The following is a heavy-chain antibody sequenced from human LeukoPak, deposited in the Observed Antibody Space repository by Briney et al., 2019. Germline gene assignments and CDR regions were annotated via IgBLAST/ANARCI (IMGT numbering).Heavy chain of an antibody. J-gene: IGHJ4*02. CDR1: GFTFSGYA. D-gene: IGHD6-19*01. CDR3: AKARLSTGWAYNDY. V-gene: IGHV3-23*01. CDR2: IVGGGGTT. Sequence: QAGGSLRLSCAASGFTFSGYAMSWVRQAPGKGLEWVSAIVGGGGTTFYADSVKGRFTISRDNSKNTVFLQMNSLRAEDTAVYLCAKARLSTGWAYNDYWGQGTLVTVSS.